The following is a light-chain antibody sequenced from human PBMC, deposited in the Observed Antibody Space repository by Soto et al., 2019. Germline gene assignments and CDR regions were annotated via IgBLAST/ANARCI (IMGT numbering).Light chain of an antibody. V-gene: IGLV2-23*02. CDR1: SSDVGSYNL. CDR3: CSYAGSSTDVV. CDR2: EVS. Sequence: QSVLTQPASVSGSPGQSITISCTGTSSDVGSYNLVSWYQQHPGKAPKLMIYEVSKRPSGVSNRFSGSKSGNTASLTISGLQAEDEADYSCCSYAGSSTDVVFGGGTKLTVL. J-gene: IGLJ2*01.